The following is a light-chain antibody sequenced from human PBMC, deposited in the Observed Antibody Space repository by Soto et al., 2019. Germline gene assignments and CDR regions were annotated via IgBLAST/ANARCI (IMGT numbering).Light chain of an antibody. J-gene: IGLJ1*01. CDR3: QSYDSSLSGFYV. V-gene: IGLV1-40*01. CDR2: ANT. Sequence: QSVLTQPPSVSGAPGQRVTISCTGSSSNIGAGYDVYWYQQLPGRAPKLLIYANTNRPSGVPDRFSGSRSGTSASLAITGLQAEDEADYSCQSYDSSLSGFYVFGTGTKLTVL. CDR1: SSNIGAGYD.